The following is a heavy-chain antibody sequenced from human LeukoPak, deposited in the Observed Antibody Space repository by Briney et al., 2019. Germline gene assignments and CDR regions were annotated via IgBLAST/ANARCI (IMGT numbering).Heavy chain of an antibody. CDR3: ARINLSKEMVRGIDVDY. CDR1: GGTFSSYA. J-gene: IGHJ4*02. Sequence: SVKVSCKASGGTFSSYAISWVRQAPGQGLEWMGGIIPIFGTANYAQKFQGRVTITADESTSTAYMELSSLRSEDTAVYYCARINLSKEMVRGIDVDYWGQGTLVTVSS. CDR2: IIPIFGTA. V-gene: IGHV1-69*13. D-gene: IGHD3-10*01.